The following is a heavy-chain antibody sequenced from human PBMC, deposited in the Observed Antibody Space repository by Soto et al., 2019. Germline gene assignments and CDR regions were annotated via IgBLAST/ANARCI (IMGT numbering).Heavy chain of an antibody. Sequence: PGGSLRLSCAASGFTFSSYSMNWVRQAPGKGLEWVSSISSSSSYIYYADSVKGGFTISRDNAKNSLYLQMNSLRAEDTAVYYCARDPSPGSVLMVYAMPGYYYYGMDVWGQGTTVTVSS. CDR1: GFTFSSYS. D-gene: IGHD2-8*01. J-gene: IGHJ6*02. CDR3: ARDPSPGSVLMVYAMPGYYYYGMDV. CDR2: ISSSSSYI. V-gene: IGHV3-21*01.